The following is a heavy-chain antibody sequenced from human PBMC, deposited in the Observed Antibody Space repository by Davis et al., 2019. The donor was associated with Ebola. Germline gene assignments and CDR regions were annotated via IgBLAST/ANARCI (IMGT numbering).Heavy chain of an antibody. CDR3: ARGSYDFWSGYYPMDV. CDR2: IYYSGST. D-gene: IGHD3-3*01. Sequence: PSETLSLTCTVSGGSISSYYWSWIRQPPGKGLEWIGYIYYSGSTNYNPSLKSRVTISVDTSKNQFSLKLSSVTAADTAVYYCARGSYDFWSGYYPMDVWGQGTTVTVSS. J-gene: IGHJ6*02. V-gene: IGHV4-59*01. CDR1: GGSISSYY.